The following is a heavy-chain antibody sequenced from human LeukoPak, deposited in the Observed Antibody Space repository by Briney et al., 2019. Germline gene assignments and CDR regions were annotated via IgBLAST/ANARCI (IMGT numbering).Heavy chain of an antibody. V-gene: IGHV3-48*01. Sequence: GGSLRLSCAASGFTFDDYAMHWVRQAPGKGLEWVSYISSSSSTIYYADSVKGRFTISRDNAKNSLYLQMNSLRAEDTAVYYCARLRVPAGFDPWGQGTLVTVSP. D-gene: IGHD2/OR15-2a*01. J-gene: IGHJ5*02. CDR2: ISSSSSTI. CDR1: GFTFDDYA. CDR3: ARLRVPAGFDP.